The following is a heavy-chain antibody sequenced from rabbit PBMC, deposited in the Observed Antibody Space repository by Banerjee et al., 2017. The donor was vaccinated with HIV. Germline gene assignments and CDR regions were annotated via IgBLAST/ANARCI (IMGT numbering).Heavy chain of an antibody. CDR3: ARGFAYYGTRLDV. J-gene: IGHJ3*01. CDR1: GFSFSSNYD. D-gene: IGHD1-1*01. Sequence: QSLEESGGDLVKPGASLTLTCTASGFSFSSNYDISWVRQAPGKGLEWIGYIFIGNSDTHYASWVKGRFTISKTSSTTVTLQMTSLTAADTATYFCARGFAYYGTRLDVRGQGTLVTVS. CDR2: IFIGNSDT. V-gene: IGHV1S40*01.